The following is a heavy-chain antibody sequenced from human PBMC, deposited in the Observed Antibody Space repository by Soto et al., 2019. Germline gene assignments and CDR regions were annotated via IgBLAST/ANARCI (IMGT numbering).Heavy chain of an antibody. J-gene: IGHJ4*02. CDR2: IIPILGIA. Sequence: QVQLVQSGAEVKKPGSSVKVSCKASGGTFSSYTISWVRQAPGQGLEWMGRIIPILGIANYAQKFQGRVTSTADKSTSTAYMELSSLRSEDTAVYYCATPTSGYDFYFDYWGQGTLVTVSS. D-gene: IGHD5-12*01. CDR1: GGTFSSYT. CDR3: ATPTSGYDFYFDY. V-gene: IGHV1-69*02.